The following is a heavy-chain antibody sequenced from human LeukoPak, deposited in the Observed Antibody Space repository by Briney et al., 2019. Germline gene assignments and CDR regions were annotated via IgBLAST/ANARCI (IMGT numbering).Heavy chain of an antibody. CDR2: IRYDASNK. CDR1: GFTFSSYG. CDR3: ARDETGRYYGSGSSFDY. J-gene: IGHJ4*02. D-gene: IGHD3-10*01. V-gene: IGHV3-30*02. Sequence: PGGSLRLSCAASGFTFSSYGMHWVRQAPGKGLEWVAFIRYDASNKYYADSKKGRFTISRDNSKNTLYMKMNSLRAEDTAVYYCARDETGRYYGSGSSFDYWGQGTLVTVSS.